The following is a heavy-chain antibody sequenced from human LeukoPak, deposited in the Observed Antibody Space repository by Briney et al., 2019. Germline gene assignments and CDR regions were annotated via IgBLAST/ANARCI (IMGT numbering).Heavy chain of an antibody. CDR3: ARDILTGHRAWSNDAFDI. CDR1: GYTFTSYG. V-gene: IGHV1-18*01. Sequence: GASVKVSCKASGYTFTSYGISWVRQAPGQGLEWMGWISAYNGNTNYAQKLQGRVTMTTDTSTSTAYMELRSLRSDDTAVYYCARDILTGHRAWSNDAFDIWGQGTMVTVSS. J-gene: IGHJ3*02. CDR2: ISAYNGNT. D-gene: IGHD3-9*01.